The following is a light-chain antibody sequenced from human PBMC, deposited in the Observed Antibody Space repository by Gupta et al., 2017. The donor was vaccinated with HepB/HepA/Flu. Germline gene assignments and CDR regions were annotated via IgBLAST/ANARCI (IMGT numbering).Light chain of an antibody. Sequence: DIVMTQSPLSLPVTPGEPASISCRSSESLLHSNGHTYMNWYLQRPGQSPHLLINLGSNRASGVHSRFGSSGGSDYTTQDIRREAAEDVRVYCMIRTRQSPLTFGGGTRVEMK. J-gene: IGKJ4*01. CDR3: IRTRQSPLT. CDR1: ESLLHSNGHTY. V-gene: IGKV2-28*01. CDR2: LGS.